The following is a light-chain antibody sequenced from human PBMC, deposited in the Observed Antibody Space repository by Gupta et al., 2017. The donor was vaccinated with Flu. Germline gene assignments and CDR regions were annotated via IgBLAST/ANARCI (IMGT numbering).Light chain of an antibody. CDR2: GNT. Sequence: QSVLTQPPAVSGAPRQRVTIACTGSSSNIGADYGVHWYQHLPGTAPRLLIIGNTNRPSGVPDRFSCAKTGAYASPVTIGLQAEDEADDYCHYSDSSITRVVFGGGTKLTVL. J-gene: IGLJ3*02. CDR3: HYSDSSITRVV. CDR1: SSNIGADYG. V-gene: IGLV1-40*01.